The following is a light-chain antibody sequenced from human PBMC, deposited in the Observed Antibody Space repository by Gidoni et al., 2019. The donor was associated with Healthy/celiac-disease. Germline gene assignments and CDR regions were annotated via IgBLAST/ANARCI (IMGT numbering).Light chain of an antibody. CDR1: QSVLYSSNNKNY. J-gene: IGKJ4*01. CDR2: WAS. V-gene: IGKV4-1*01. Sequence: DIVMTQSPDSLAVSLRERATINYKSSQSVLYSSNNKNYLAWYQQKPGQPPKLLIYWASTRESGVPDRFSGSGSGTDFTLTISSLQAEDVAVYYCQQDYSTPLTFGGGTKVEIK. CDR3: QQDYSTPLT.